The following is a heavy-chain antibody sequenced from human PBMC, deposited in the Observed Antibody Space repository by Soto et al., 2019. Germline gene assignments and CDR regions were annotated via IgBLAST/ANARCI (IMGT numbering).Heavy chain of an antibody. CDR1: GFTFSYAW. V-gene: IGHV3-15*01. Sequence: PXXSLRLSCAASGFTFSYAWLRWVLQAPGKGLEWVGRIKSKTDGGTTDYAAPVKGRFTISRDDSKHTLYLQMNILKSENTAMYYFTTDRLGYIDYWGQGALVTVSS. D-gene: IGHD7-27*01. CDR3: TTDRLGYIDY. CDR2: IKSKTDGGTT. J-gene: IGHJ4*02.